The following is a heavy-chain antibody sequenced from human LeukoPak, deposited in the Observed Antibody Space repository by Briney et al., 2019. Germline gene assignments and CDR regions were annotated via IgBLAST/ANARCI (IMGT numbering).Heavy chain of an antibody. CDR1: GGSISSYY. D-gene: IGHD3-10*01. Sequence: SETLSLTCTVSGGSISSYYWSWIRQPPGKGLEWIGYIYTSGSTNYNPSLKSRVTISVDTSKNQFSLKLSSVTAADTAVYYCARLNMVRGVIPSWFDPWGQGTLVIVSS. CDR3: ARLNMVRGVIPSWFDP. J-gene: IGHJ5*02. CDR2: IYTSGST. V-gene: IGHV4-4*09.